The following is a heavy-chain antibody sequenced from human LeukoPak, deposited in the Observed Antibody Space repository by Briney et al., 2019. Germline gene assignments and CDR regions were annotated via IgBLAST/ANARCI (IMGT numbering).Heavy chain of an antibody. D-gene: IGHD1-1*01. CDR2: VNEDGSAK. Sequence: PGGSLRLSCVVSGLTFSNYWMIWVRQAPGKGLESVAIVNEDGSAKYYLDSVKGRFTISRGNARNSLYLEMNSLRAEDTAVYYCARDYWRSIDHWGLGTLVTVSP. J-gene: IGHJ4*02. CDR3: ARDYWRSIDH. V-gene: IGHV3-7*01. CDR1: GLTFSNYW.